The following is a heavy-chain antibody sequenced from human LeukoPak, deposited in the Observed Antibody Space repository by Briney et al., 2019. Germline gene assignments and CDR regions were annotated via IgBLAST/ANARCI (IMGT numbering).Heavy chain of an antibody. CDR2: IQQDGSEK. D-gene: IGHD3-10*01. J-gene: IGHJ4*02. V-gene: IGHV3-7*01. CDR1: GFTFSNYW. Sequence: GGSLRLSCVVSGFTFSNYWMTWVRQAPGKGLEWVASIQQDGSEKYYVDSVKGRFTIFRDNAKNSVYLQMNSLRAEDTAVYYCARQRGEYYGSGSYLYYWGQGTLVTVSS. CDR3: ARQRGEYYGSGSYLYY.